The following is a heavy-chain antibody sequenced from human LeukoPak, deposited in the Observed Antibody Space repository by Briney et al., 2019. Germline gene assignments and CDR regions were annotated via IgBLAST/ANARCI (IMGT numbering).Heavy chain of an antibody. D-gene: IGHD3-16*01. CDR2: IWHDGLNK. V-gene: IGHV3-33*06. J-gene: IGHJ4*02. CDR1: GFSPKNYA. Sequence: PGGSLRLSCAASGFSPKNYAMHWVRQAPGKGLEWVAVIWHDGLNKFYADSLKGRFTISRDFSKNTLYLQMNGLTGQDTAVYYFAKAGQRSYAEAFDSWGQGTLVTVSS. CDR3: AKAGQRSYAEAFDS.